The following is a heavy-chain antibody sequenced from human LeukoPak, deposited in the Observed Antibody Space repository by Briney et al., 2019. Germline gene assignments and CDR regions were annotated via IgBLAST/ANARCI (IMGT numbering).Heavy chain of an antibody. D-gene: IGHD3-16*01. CDR3: ASGGHLDY. CDR2: INENGGEK. V-gene: IGHV3-7*01. CDR1: GLCSSSFW. Sequence: AESLRLSWEVSGLCSSSFWMSWVRQAPGEWLEWVANINENGGEKYYVDSVKGRSTISRDNAKNSMYLQMNSLRGADTAVYYCASGGHLDYWGQGTLVTVSS. J-gene: IGHJ4*02.